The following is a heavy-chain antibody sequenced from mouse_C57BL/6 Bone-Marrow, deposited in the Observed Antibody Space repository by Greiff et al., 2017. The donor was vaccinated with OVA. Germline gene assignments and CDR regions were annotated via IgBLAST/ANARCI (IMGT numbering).Heavy chain of an antibody. J-gene: IGHJ3*01. D-gene: IGHD1-1*01. CDR1: GFTFSSYA. Sequence: EVKLMESGGGLVKPGGSLKLSCAASGFTFSSYAMSWVRQTPEKRLEWVATISDGGSYTYYPDNVKGRFTISRDNAKNNLYLQMSHLKSEDTAMYYSARDYGSSSWFAYWGQGTLVAVSA. V-gene: IGHV5-4*01. CDR3: ARDYGSSSWFAY. CDR2: ISDGGSYT.